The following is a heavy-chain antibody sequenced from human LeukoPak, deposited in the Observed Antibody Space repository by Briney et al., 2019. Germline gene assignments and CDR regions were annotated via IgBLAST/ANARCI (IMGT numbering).Heavy chain of an antibody. CDR3: ARGYDIDV. V-gene: IGHV4-59*01. CDR1: GGSLSNYY. J-gene: IGHJ6*02. CDR2: IYYTGTT. Sequence: XETLTLTCTVSGGSLSNYYWSWIRQPPGKALEWIGYIYYTGTTKYNPSLKSRATISLDTSKNQFSLKLTSVTAADTALFFCARGYDIDVWGQGTTVTVSS.